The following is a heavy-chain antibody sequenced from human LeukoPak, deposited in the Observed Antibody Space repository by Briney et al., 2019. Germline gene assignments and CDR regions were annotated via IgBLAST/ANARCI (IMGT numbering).Heavy chain of an antibody. CDR3: TTDASYYGMDV. CDR2: IKDRTDGGTT. V-gene: IGHV3-15*01. J-gene: IGHJ6*02. Sequence: GGSLRLSCSASGFSVTNGWMSWVRQAPGKGLEWVGRIKDRTDGGTTAYAAPVKGRFTISRDDSKNTLYLQMNSLKTEDTAVYYCTTDASYYGMDVWGQGTTVTVSS. CDR1: GFSVTNGW.